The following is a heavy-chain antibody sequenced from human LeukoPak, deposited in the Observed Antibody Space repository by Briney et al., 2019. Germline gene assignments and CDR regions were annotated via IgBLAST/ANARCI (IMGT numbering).Heavy chain of an antibody. J-gene: IGHJ6*03. CDR3: ARDGVEPHYYYYMDV. V-gene: IGHV4-61*02. D-gene: IGHD2-8*01. CDR1: GGSISSGSDY. Sequence: SQTLSLTCTVSGGSISSGSDYWSWIRQPAGKGLEWIGRIYTSGSTNYNPSLKSRVTISVDTSKNQFSLKLSSVTAADTAVYYCARDGVEPHYYYYMDVWGKGTTVTVSS. CDR2: IYTSGST.